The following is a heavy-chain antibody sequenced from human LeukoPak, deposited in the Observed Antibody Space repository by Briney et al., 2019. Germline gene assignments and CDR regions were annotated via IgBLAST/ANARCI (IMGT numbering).Heavy chain of an antibody. Sequence: GGSLRLSCAGAGFPFSSHGMNWVRQAPGKGLEWVSGISPGGGPTYYADSVRGRFTISRDDSKNTLYLQMKSLRAEDTAVYYCAKDGAWLRFDDWGQGILVTVSS. CDR2: ISPGGGPT. CDR1: GFPFSSHG. V-gene: IGHV3-23*01. J-gene: IGHJ4*02. D-gene: IGHD5-12*01. CDR3: AKDGAWLRFDD.